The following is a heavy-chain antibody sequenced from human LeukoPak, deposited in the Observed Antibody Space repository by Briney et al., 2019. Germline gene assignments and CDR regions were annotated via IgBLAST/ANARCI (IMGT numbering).Heavy chain of an antibody. CDR2: IYYSGST. D-gene: IGHD4-17*01. CDR1: GGSISSGAYY. CDR3: ARTDYDHLDDY. J-gene: IGHJ4*02. V-gene: IGHV4-31*03. Sequence: SETLSLTCTVSGGSISSGAYYWSRIRQHPGKGLEWIGYIYYSGSTYYNPSLKSRVTISVDTSKNQFSLKLSSVTAADTAVYYCARTDYDHLDDYWGQGTLVTVSS.